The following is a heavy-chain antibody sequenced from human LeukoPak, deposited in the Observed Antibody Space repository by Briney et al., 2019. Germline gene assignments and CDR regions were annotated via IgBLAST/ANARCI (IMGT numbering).Heavy chain of an antibody. J-gene: IGHJ4*02. V-gene: IGHV4-4*02. CDR2: INHSGST. CDR3: ARETGNRTVTTLCGPGFDY. Sequence: SETLSLTCAVSGGSINSDNWWSWVRQPPGKGLEWIGEINHSGSTNYNPSLKSRVTISVDTSKNQFSLKLSSVTAADTAVYYCARETGNRTVTTLCGPGFDYWGQGTLVTVSS. CDR1: GGSINSDNW. D-gene: IGHD4-11*01.